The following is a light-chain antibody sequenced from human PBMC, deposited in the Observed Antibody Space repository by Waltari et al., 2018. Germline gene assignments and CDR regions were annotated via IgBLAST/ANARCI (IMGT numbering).Light chain of an antibody. J-gene: IGLJ3*02. CDR1: SLRRSF. CDR2: DQN. CDR3: SSRDSGNRHAVV. V-gene: IGLV3-19*01. Sequence: SSVLTQDPSVSVALGQTVRITCQGDSLRRSFSSWYQQRPAQAPILFISDQNSRPSGIPDRFSGSSSEDTASLTIPATQAEYEAAYFCSSRDSGNRHAVVFGVGTKLTVL.